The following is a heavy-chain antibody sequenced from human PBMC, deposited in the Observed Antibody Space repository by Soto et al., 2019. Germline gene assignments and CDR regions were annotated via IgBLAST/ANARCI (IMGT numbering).Heavy chain of an antibody. Sequence: QMEQSGAEVRKPGSSVKVSCKPSGGSLTSYPMAWVRQAHGQGFEWMGGIIPIHGTTEYAQKFQGRVTITADESTYRATLELTGLTSEDTAVYYCARGWGLVSWGQGTLVTVSS. V-gene: IGHV1-69*01. J-gene: IGHJ4*02. CDR2: IIPIHGTT. D-gene: IGHD3-16*01. CDR3: ARGWGLVS. CDR1: GGSLTSYP.